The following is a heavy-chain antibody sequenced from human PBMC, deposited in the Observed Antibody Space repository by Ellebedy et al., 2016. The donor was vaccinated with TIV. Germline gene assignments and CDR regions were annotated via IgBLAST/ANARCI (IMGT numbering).Heavy chain of an antibody. Sequence: GESLKISCAASGFTTSGMHWVRQAPGKGLDWVAFVRSDGSTKYYADSAKGRFTISRDGSKNTLYLQMNSLRVDDTAIYYCVKGAFPVPTVMAVWGQGTTVTVSS. CDR1: GFTTSG. CDR3: VKGAFPVPTVMAV. CDR2: VRSDGSTK. J-gene: IGHJ6*02. V-gene: IGHV3-30*02. D-gene: IGHD4-17*01.